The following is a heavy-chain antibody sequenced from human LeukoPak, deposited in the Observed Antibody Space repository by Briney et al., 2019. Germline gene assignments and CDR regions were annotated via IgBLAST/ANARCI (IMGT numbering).Heavy chain of an antibody. CDR1: GFTFSNYW. V-gene: IGHV3-74*01. J-gene: IGHJ4*02. CDR3: VREGAVADFDC. Sequence: PGGSLRLSCAASGFTFSNYWMNWVRQAPGKGLVWDSRINGDGSSTRYADSVKGRFTISRDNAKNTLFLQMDSLRAEDTAVYYCVREGAVADFDCWGQGTLVTVSS. CDR2: INGDGSST. D-gene: IGHD6-19*01.